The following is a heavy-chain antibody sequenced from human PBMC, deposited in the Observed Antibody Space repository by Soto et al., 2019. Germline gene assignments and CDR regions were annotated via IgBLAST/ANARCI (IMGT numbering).Heavy chain of an antibody. CDR2: IGTAGDT. J-gene: IGHJ4*02. Sequence: PGGSLRLSCAASGFTFSSYDMHWVRQATGKGPEWVSAIGTAGDTYYPGSVKGRFTISRENAKNSLYLQMNSLRAEDTAVYYCARTFSAWSEERSGWSINFDYWGQGTLVTVSS. CDR3: ARTFSAWSEERSGWSINFDY. V-gene: IGHV3-13*01. D-gene: IGHD6-19*01. CDR1: GFTFSSYD.